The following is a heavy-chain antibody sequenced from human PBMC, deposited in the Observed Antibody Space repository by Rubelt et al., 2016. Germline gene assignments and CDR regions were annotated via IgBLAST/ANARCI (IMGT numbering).Heavy chain of an antibody. D-gene: IGHD1-14*01. CDR3: TLSSGLYYYGMDV. V-gene: IGHV3-23*01. CDR2: ISSSGSAT. J-gene: IGHJ6*02. CDR1: VLTFSSYD. Sequence: EVQLLESGGVLVQPGGSLRVSCAASVLTFSSYDMSWVRQAPGTGLEWVSVISSSGSATSYADSVKGRFTISRDNSKNTLYLQMNSLRAEDTAVYYCTLSSGLYYYGMDVWGQGTTVTVSS.